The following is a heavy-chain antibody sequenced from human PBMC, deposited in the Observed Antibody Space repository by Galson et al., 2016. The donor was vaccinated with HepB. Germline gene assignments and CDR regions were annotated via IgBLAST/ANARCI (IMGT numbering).Heavy chain of an antibody. Sequence: SLRLSCAASGFTFSDYYMSWIRQAPGKGLEWVSYISSGGSTIYYADSVKGRFTISRDNAKNSLYLQMNSLRAEDTAVYYCARGADIVATISFYWGQGTLVTVSS. V-gene: IGHV3-11*01. CDR3: ARGADIVATISFY. D-gene: IGHD5-12*01. CDR1: GFTFSDYY. J-gene: IGHJ4*02. CDR2: ISSGGSTI.